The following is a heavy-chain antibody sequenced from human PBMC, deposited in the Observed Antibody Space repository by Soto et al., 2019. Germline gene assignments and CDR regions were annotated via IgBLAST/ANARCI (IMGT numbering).Heavy chain of an antibody. D-gene: IGHD6-6*01. Sequence: GASVKVSCKASGGTFSSYGISWVRQAPGQGLEWMGWISAYNGNTNYAQKLQGRVTMTTDTSTSTAYMELRSLRSDDTAVYYCATGYSSSSGYYYYGMDVWGQGTTVTVSS. CDR3: ATGYSSSSGYYYYGMDV. V-gene: IGHV1-18*01. CDR2: ISAYNGNT. J-gene: IGHJ6*02. CDR1: GGTFSSYG.